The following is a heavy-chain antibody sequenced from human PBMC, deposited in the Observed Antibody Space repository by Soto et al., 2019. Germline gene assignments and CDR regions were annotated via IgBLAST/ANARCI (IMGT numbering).Heavy chain of an antibody. CDR2: IYARGDT. Sequence: SETLSLTCTVSGGSMSSYYWNRVRQPAGRGLEWIGRIYARGDTNYNPSLKSRVTMFVDRSTNEFSLRLTSVTAADTAVYYCAGIGEEVYYGMDVWGQGTTVTVSS. CDR1: GGSMSSYY. CDR3: AGIGEEVYYGMDV. J-gene: IGHJ6*02. V-gene: IGHV4-4*07. D-gene: IGHD1-26*01.